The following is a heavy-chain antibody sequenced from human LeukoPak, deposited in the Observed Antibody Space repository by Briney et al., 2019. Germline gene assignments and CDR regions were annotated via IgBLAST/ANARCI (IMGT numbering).Heavy chain of an antibody. Sequence: GGSLRLSCAASGFTFSDYYMSWIRQAPGKGLEWVSYISSSGSTIYYADSVKGRFTISRDDAKNSLYLQMNSLRAEDTAVYYCARDFSSGSFYGDYYFDYWGQGTLVTVSS. D-gene: IGHD1-26*01. CDR2: ISSSGSTI. CDR1: GFTFSDYY. J-gene: IGHJ4*02. CDR3: ARDFSSGSFYGDYYFDY. V-gene: IGHV3-11*04.